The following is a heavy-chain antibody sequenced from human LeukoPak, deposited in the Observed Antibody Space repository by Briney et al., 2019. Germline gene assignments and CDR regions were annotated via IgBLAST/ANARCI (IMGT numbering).Heavy chain of an antibody. CDR3: ARGTHYGDAGGAFDI. Sequence: ASVKLSCEASGYTFTSYAMKWVRHAPGQGLEWMGCINTNTGNPTYAQGFTGRFVFSLDTSVSTAYLKICSLKAEDTAVYYCARGTHYGDAGGAFDIWGQGTMVTVSS. D-gene: IGHD4-17*01. CDR2: INTNTGNP. CDR1: GYTFTSYA. V-gene: IGHV7-4-1*01. J-gene: IGHJ3*02.